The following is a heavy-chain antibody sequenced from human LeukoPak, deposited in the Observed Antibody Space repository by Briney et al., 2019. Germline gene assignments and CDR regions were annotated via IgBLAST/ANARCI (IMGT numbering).Heavy chain of an antibody. J-gene: IGHJ4*02. CDR2: IKQDGSEK. CDR1: GFTFSSYS. CDR3: ARRLAEYSYGPSYFDY. D-gene: IGHD5-18*01. V-gene: IGHV3-7*01. Sequence: GGSLRLSCAASGFTFSSYSMNWVRQAPGKGLEWVANIKQDGSEKYYVDSVKGRFTISRDNAKNSLYLQMNSLRAEDTAVYYCARRLAEYSYGPSYFDYWGQGTLVTVSS.